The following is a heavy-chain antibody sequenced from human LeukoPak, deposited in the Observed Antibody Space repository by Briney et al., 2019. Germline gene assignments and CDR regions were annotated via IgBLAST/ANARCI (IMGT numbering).Heavy chain of an antibody. D-gene: IGHD3-22*01. J-gene: IGHJ4*02. V-gene: IGHV4-59*12. CDR1: GGSISSYY. CDR2: IYYSGST. CDR3: ARDSMIVVVPAYYFDY. Sequence: SETLSLTCTVSGGSISSYYWSWIRQPPGKGLEWIGYIYYSGSTNYNPSLKSRVTISVDTSKNQFSLKLSSVTAADTAVYYCARDSMIVVVPAYYFDYWGQGTLVTVSS.